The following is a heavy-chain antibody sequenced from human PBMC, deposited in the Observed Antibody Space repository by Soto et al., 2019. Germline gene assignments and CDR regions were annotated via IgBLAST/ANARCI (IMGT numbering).Heavy chain of an antibody. D-gene: IGHD1-1*01. CDR1: GFIFSSYD. Sequence: QVQLVESGGGVVQPGGSLGLSCGASGFIFSSYDMHWVRQAPGKGLEWVANIAYDGRLYNYADSVKGRFTISRDNSKNTLYLHMNSLRGEDPAVYYCANEEGQPSNALDVWGRGTTVTVTS. CDR3: ANEEGQPSNALDV. V-gene: IGHV3-30*18. J-gene: IGHJ6*01. CDR2: IAYDGRLY.